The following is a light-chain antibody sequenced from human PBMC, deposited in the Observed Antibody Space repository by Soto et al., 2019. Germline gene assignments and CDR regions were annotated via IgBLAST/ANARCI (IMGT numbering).Light chain of an antibody. CDR1: QTISSW. CDR3: QQYNSYWT. Sequence: DIQITQSPSTLSACVGYRVTITFPASQTISSWLAWYQQKPGKAPKLLIYDASSLESVVPSRFRGSGSATEFTLTISRLKPADFATYYCQQYNSYWTFGKGTKVDIK. J-gene: IGKJ1*01. V-gene: IGKV1-5*01. CDR2: DAS.